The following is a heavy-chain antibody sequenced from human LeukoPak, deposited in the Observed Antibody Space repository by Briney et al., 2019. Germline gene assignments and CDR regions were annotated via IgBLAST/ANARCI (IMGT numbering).Heavy chain of an antibody. D-gene: IGHD3-10*01. V-gene: IGHV1-46*01. CDR1: GYTFTSYD. CDR3: ARVNRENVFGVSMDV. J-gene: IGHJ6*02. Sequence: ASVKVSCKASGYTFTSYDMHWVRQAPGQGLEWMGIINPSGVTTTYAQKFQGRVTMTRDKSTSTVYVELSSLRSEDTAVYYCARVNRENVFGVSMDVWGQGTTVTVSS. CDR2: INPSGVTT.